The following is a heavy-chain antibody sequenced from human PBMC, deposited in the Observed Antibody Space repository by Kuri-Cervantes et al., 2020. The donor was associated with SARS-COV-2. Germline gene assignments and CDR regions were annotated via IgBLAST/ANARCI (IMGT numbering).Heavy chain of an antibody. CDR1: GFTFSSYG. Sequence: GESLKISCAASGFTFSSYGMHWVRQAPGKGLEWLAVMSYDGKIRYNADSDKGRFFISRDSSTNTLLLQMNNLRPEDTAVYYCARSSCRHLYSPSGNCFDPWGQGTLVTVSS. V-gene: IGHV3-30*03. D-gene: IGHD4-11*01. CDR3: ARSSCRHLYSPSGNCFDP. CDR2: MSYDGKIR. J-gene: IGHJ5*02.